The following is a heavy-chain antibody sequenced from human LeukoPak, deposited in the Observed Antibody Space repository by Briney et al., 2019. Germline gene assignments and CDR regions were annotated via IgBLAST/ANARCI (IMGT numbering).Heavy chain of an antibody. Sequence: SVKVSCKASGGTFSSYAISWVRQAPGQGLEWMGRIIPIFGTPNYAQKFQGRVTITTEESPSTAYMELRSLRSEATAVYYCARLRFGELSAFDYWGQGTLVTVSS. CDR1: GGTFSSYA. J-gene: IGHJ4*02. CDR3: ARLRFGELSAFDY. CDR2: IIPIFGTP. V-gene: IGHV1-69*05. D-gene: IGHD3-16*02.